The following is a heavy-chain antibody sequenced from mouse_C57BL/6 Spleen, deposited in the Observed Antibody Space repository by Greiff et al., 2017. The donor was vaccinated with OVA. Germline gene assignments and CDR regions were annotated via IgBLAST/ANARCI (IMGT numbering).Heavy chain of an antibody. CDR2: IYPGDGDT. J-gene: IGHJ2*01. CDR3: ARDWEYYFDY. CDR1: GYAFSSSW. Sequence: QVQLQQSGPELVKPGASVKISCKASGYAFSSSWMNWVKQRPGKGLEWIGRIYPGDGDTNYNGKFKGKATLTADKSSSTAYMQLSSLTSDDSAVYFCARDWEYYFDYWGQGTTLTVSS. V-gene: IGHV1-82*01. D-gene: IGHD4-1*01.